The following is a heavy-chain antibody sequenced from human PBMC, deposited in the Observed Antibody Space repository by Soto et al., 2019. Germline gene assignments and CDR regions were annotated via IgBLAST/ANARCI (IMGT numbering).Heavy chain of an antibody. D-gene: IGHD3-10*01. CDR1: CGSISGGGFS. J-gene: IGHJ4*02. V-gene: IGHV4-30-2*01. Sequence: SETLSLTCAVSCGSISGGGFSWSWIRQPPGKGLEWIGYILHTGGTQYNPSLKSRVSVSVDKSKNQFSLHLTSVTAADTAVYYCARLQFGEGFDYWGQGALVTVSS. CDR3: ARLQFGEGFDY. CDR2: ILHTGGT.